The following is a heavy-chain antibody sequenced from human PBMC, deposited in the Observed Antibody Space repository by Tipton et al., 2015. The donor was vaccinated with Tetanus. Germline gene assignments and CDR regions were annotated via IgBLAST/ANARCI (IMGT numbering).Heavy chain of an antibody. CDR1: GYTLTELS. J-gene: IGHJ4*02. CDR2: FDPEDGET. V-gene: IGHV1-24*01. D-gene: IGHD5-18*01. CDR3: ATVPSTWIQLWPSN. Sequence: QLVQSGAEVKKPGASVKVSCKVSGYTLTELSMHWVRQAPGKGLEWMGGFDPEDGETIYAQKFQGRVTMTEDTSTDTAYMELSSLRSEDTAGYYCATVPSTWIQLWPSNWGQGTLVTVSS.